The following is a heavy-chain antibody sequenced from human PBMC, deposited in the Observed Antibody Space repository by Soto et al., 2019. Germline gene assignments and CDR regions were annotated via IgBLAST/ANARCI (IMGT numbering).Heavy chain of an antibody. V-gene: IGHV3-21*01. J-gene: IGHJ6*02. CDR3: AREYTAWPLAYGLDV. D-gene: IGHD2-2*02. CDR2: ISSRSDI. Sequence: GGSLRLSCVGSGFTFSTYSINWVRQAPGKGLEWASSISSRSDIYYADSVKGRFTISRDNAKNSVSLQMNSLRAEDTAVYYCAREYTAWPLAYGLDVWGQGTTVTVSS. CDR1: GFTFSTYS.